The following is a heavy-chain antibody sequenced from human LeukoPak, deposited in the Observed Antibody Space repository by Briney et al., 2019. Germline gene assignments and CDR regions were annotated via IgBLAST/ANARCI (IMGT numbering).Heavy chain of an antibody. CDR1: GYTFTGYY. D-gene: IGHD5-18*01. CDR3: ARDKGGYSYGFDY. V-gene: IGHV1-2*02. J-gene: IGHJ4*02. Sequence: GASVKVSCKASGYTFTGYYMHWVRQALGQCLEWMGWINPNSGGTNYAQKFQGRVTMTRDTSISTAYMELSRLRSDDTAVYYCARDKGGYSYGFDYWGQGTLVTVSS. CDR2: INPNSGGT.